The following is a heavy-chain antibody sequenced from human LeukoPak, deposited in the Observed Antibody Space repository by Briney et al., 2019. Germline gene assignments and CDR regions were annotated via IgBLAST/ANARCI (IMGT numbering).Heavy chain of an antibody. J-gene: IGHJ6*03. D-gene: IGHD6-25*01. Sequence: PSETLSLTCTVSGGSISSDYWSWIRQPAGKGLEWIGRIYSSGATNYNPSLKSRVTMSVDTSKNQFSLKLSSVTAADTAVYYCARVDTSGYYYYYYYMDVWGKGTTVTVSS. V-gene: IGHV4-4*07. CDR3: ARVDTSGYYYYYYYMDV. CDR1: GGSISSDY. CDR2: IYSSGAT.